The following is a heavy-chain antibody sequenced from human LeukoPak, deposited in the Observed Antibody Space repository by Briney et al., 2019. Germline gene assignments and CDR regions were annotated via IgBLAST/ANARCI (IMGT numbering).Heavy chain of an antibody. CDR1: GGSISSYY. Sequence: SETLSLTCTVSGGSISSYYWSWIRQPPGKGLEWIGYIYYSGSTNYNPSLKSRVTISVDTSKNQFSLKRSSVTAADTAVYYCARGGGFGDLSEVRYYYYGMDVWGQGTTATVSS. CDR2: IYYSGST. D-gene: IGHD3-10*01. J-gene: IGHJ6*02. CDR3: ARGGGFGDLSEVRYYYYGMDV. V-gene: IGHV4-59*01.